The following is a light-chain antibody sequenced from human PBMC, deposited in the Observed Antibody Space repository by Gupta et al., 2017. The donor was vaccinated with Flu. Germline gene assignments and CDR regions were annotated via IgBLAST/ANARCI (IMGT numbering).Light chain of an antibody. J-gene: IGLJ3*02. Sequence: QSVLTQPLSVSGAPGHGVTISCTGSGANYDVHWYQQHPGTAPKLLIYGNAVRPPGVPDRFSGSKSGTSASLVITGLQAEDEGDYYCQSYDSSLSGSVFGGGTKLTVL. CDR1: GANYD. CDR3: QSYDSSLSGSV. CDR2: GNA. V-gene: IGLV1-40*01.